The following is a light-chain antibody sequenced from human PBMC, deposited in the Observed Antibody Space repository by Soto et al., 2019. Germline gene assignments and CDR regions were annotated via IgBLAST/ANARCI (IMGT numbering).Light chain of an antibody. J-gene: IGLJ2*01. V-gene: IGLV2-8*01. CDR2: EVI. CDR3: SSYVASQGVE. CDR1: SSDVGGYNY. Sequence: QSVLTQPPSASGSPGQSVTISCTGTSSDVGGYNYVSWYQQHPGKAPKLIIYEVIERPSGVPDRFSGSKSGNTASLTVSGLQADDEADYYCSSYVASQGVEFGGGTK.